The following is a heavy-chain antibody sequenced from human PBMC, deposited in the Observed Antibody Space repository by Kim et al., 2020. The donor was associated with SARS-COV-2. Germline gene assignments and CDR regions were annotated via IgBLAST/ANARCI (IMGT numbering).Heavy chain of an antibody. CDR3: ARVPPARGFAETDY. V-gene: IGHV3-48*02. J-gene: IGHJ4*02. D-gene: IGHD3-10*01. Sequence: AGSRKGRFTISSANAKNSLYLQMNSLRDEDTAGYYCARVPPARGFAETDYWGQGTLVTVSS.